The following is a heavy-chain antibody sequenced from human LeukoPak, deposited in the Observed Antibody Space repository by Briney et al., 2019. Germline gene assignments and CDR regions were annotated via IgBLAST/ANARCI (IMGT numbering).Heavy chain of an antibody. Sequence: GGSLRLSCAASGFTFNIFGMNWVRQAPGKGLEWVSSISSDATNIYYADSVKGRFNIYRDNAKNSLFLEMNSLGAEDTAVYYCARDGSGSGDCWGQGTLVTVSS. CDR3: ARDGSGSGDC. CDR2: ISSDATNI. CDR1: GFTFNIFG. J-gene: IGHJ4*02. D-gene: IGHD2-15*01. V-gene: IGHV3-21*01.